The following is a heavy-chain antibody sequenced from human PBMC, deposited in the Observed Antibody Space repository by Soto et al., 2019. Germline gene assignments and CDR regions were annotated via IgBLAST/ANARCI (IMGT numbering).Heavy chain of an antibody. CDR3: AREGRVTTGRGVIRSGLDV. V-gene: IGHV1-69*06. Sequence: SVHVTCQASGGIHVRYALSSVRPATGQGLAWVGEISPIYRTTNDAQNFQGRVTLSADTSTRTDYMELSNLRSEDTAMYYWAREGRVTTGRGVIRSGLDVWGQGTTVTVSS. CDR2: ISPIYRTT. CDR1: GGIHVRYA. D-gene: IGHD3-10*01. J-gene: IGHJ6*02.